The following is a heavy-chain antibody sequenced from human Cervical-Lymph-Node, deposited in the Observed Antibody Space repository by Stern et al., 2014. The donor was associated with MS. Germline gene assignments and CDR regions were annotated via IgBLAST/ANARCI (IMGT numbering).Heavy chain of an antibody. CDR1: GGTFRNYG. Sequence: QVQLVQSGAEVKQPGSSVNVSCKASGGTFRNYGFSWVRQAPGQGLEWMGGIIPIFGVTNYEQKYQGRVTIIADESTNTVYMELSSLRSEDTAVYYCARHFDWLLGAEDYGMDVWGQGTTVTVSS. CDR2: IIPIFGVT. J-gene: IGHJ6*02. CDR3: ARHFDWLLGAEDYGMDV. D-gene: IGHD3-9*01. V-gene: IGHV1-69*01.